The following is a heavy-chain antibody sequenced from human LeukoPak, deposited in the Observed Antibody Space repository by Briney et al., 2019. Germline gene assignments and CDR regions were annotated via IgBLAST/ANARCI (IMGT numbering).Heavy chain of an antibody. D-gene: IGHD5-12*01. CDR2: IHYSGST. V-gene: IGHV4-59*01. CDR3: ARTTEGYAGGPGYSYYYYMDV. CDR1: GGSISSYY. J-gene: IGHJ6*03. Sequence: SETLSLTCTVSGGSISSYYWSWIRQPPGKGLEWIGFIHYSGSTHYNPSLKSRVTISVVTSKNQFSLKLRSVTAADTAVYYCARTTEGYAGGPGYSYYYYMDVWGKGTTVTISS.